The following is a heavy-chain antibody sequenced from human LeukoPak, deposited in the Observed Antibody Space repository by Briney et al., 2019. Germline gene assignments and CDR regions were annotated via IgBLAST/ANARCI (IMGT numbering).Heavy chain of an antibody. CDR2: ISYDGSNK. D-gene: IGHD2/OR15-2a*01. CDR1: GFTFSSYG. CDR3: ATEVDTLVSRY. J-gene: IGHJ4*02. V-gene: IGHV3-30*03. Sequence: LPGGSLRLSCAASGFTFSSYGMHWVRQAPGKGLEWVAVISYDGSNKYYADSVKGRFTISRDNSKNTLYLQMNSLRAEDTAVYYCATEVDTLVSRYWGQGTLVTVSS.